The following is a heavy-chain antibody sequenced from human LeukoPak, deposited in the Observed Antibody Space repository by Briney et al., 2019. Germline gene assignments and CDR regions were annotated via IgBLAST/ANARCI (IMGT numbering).Heavy chain of an antibody. CDR1: GGSISSSSYY. CDR2: IYYSGST. J-gene: IGHJ4*02. V-gene: IGHV4-39*01. Sequence: SETLSLTCTVSGGSISSSSYYWGWIRQPPGKGLEWIGSIYYSGSTYYNPSLKSRVTISVDTSKNQFSLKLSSVTAADTAVYYCARGTYYYDSSGYYYVYYFDYWGQGTLVTVSS. CDR3: ARGTYYYDSSGYYYVYYFDY. D-gene: IGHD3-22*01.